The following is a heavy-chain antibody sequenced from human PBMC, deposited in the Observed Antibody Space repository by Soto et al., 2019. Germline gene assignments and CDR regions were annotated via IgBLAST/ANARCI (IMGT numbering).Heavy chain of an antibody. V-gene: IGHV3-49*03. CDR3: TSTGGSRSWLYYYYGMDV. CDR2: IRSKAYGGTT. J-gene: IGHJ6*02. Sequence: SLRLSCTASRFTFCDYAMSWFRKAPGKGLEWVGFIRSKAYGGTTEYAASVKGRFTISRDDSKSIAYLQMNSLKTEDTAVYYCTSTGGSRSWLYYYYGMDVWGQGTTVTVSS. CDR1: RFTFCDYA. D-gene: IGHD6-13*01.